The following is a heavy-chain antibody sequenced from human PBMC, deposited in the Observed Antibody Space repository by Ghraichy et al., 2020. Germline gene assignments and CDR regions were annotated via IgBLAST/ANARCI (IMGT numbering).Heavy chain of an antibody. CDR1: GFTFSSYA. CDR3: AKWIPSYPPEYYYYYGMDV. CDR2: ISGSGGST. D-gene: IGHD2-2*03. Sequence: GGSLRLSCAASGFTFSSYAMSWVRQAPGKGLEWVSAISGSGGSTYYADSVKGRFTISRDNSKNTLYLQMNSLRAEDTAVYYCAKWIPSYPPEYYYYYGMDVWGQGTTVTVSS. J-gene: IGHJ6*02. V-gene: IGHV3-23*01.